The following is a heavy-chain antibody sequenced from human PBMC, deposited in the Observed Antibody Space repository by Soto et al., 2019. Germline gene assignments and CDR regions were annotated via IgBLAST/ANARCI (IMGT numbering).Heavy chain of an antibody. CDR3: ARDGGIPFDI. J-gene: IGHJ3*02. D-gene: IGHD2-15*01. CDR2: IYSGGGT. CDR1: GFTVSGNY. Sequence: EVQLVESGGGLIQPGGSLRLSCAASGFTVSGNYMNWVRQAPGKGLEWVSVIYSGGGTDYADSVKGRFSISRDDSKNTLFLQMNSLRAEDAAVYYCARDGGIPFDIWGQGTRVTVSS. V-gene: IGHV3-53*01.